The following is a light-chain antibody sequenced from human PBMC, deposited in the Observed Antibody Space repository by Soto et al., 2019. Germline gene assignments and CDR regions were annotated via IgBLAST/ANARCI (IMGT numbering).Light chain of an antibody. Sequence: DFQMTQSPSSLSVSVGDRVTITCRATQAIKNFLDWYQQKPGRAPTLLISDASTLPREVPSRFSGSGSGTHCTLAISSLQPEDFGTYYCQQSDNFPHTFGQGTRLDIK. V-gene: IGKV1-33*01. CDR3: QQSDNFPHT. CDR1: QAIKNF. J-gene: IGKJ5*01. CDR2: DAS.